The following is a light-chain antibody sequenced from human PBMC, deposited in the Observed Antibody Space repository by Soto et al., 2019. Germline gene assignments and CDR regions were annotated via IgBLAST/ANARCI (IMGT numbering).Light chain of an antibody. CDR2: TAS. V-gene: IGKV3-20*01. CDR3: QQYATSPLT. Sequence: EIVLTQSPGTLSLSPGERATLSCRASQSVGRNYFAWYQQKPGQAPGLLIYTASRRATGIPDRFSGSGSGTDFTLTISRLEPEDFAVYYCQQYATSPLTFGGGTKVEIK. J-gene: IGKJ4*01. CDR1: QSVGRNY.